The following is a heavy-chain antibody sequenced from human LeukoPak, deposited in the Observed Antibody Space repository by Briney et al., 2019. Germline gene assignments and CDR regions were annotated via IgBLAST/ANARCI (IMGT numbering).Heavy chain of an antibody. D-gene: IGHD3-22*01. CDR3: ARGGFRHFDP. CDR2: IKEDEIEI. CDR1: GFAFNSQT. J-gene: IGHJ5*02. Sequence: HAGGSLRLPCAASGFAFNSQTMSWVRQAPGKGLEWVASIKEDEIEIHYVDSVKGRFTISRDNAKDSLYLQMNSLSVEDTAVYYCARGGFRHFDPWGQGTLVTVSS. V-gene: IGHV3-7*01.